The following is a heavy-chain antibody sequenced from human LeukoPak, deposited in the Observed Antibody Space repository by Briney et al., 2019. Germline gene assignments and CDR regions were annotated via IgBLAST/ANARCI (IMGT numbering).Heavy chain of an antibody. Sequence: PGGSLRLSCAASGFTFSSYSMNWVRQAPGKGLEWVSSISSSSYIYYADSVKGRFTISRDNAKNSLYLQMNSLRAEDTAVYYCARASGAVSGGDYYYYGMDVWGQGTTVTVSS. J-gene: IGHJ6*02. CDR2: ISSSSYI. D-gene: IGHD2-15*01. V-gene: IGHV3-21*01. CDR3: ARASGAVSGGDYYYYGMDV. CDR1: GFTFSSYS.